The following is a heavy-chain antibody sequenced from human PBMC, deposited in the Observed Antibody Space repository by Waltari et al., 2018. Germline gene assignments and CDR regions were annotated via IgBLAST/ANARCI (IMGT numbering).Heavy chain of an antibody. V-gene: IGHV1-3*01. CDR1: GYTFTSYA. CDR3: ARPPYSSSWSYYYYYGMDV. Sequence: QVQLVQSGAEVKKPGASVQVSCKASGYTFTSYAMHWVRQAPGQRLEWMGWINAGNGNTKYSQKFQGRVTITRDTSASTAYMELSSLRSEDTAVYYCARPPYSSSWSYYYYYGMDVWGQGTTVTVSS. J-gene: IGHJ6*02. CDR2: INAGNGNT. D-gene: IGHD6-13*01.